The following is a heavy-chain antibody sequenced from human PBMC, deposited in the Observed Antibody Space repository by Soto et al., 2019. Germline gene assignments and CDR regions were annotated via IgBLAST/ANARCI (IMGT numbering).Heavy chain of an antibody. CDR3: AWDRGYDCPASYCYALSGLEV. J-gene: IGHJ6*02. CDR1: GYTFIDYY. D-gene: IGHD2-15*01. V-gene: IGHV1-2*02. Sequence: HVQLVQSGAEVKKPGASVKVSCTASGYTFIDYYMHWVRQAPGQGPEWMGWINPSSGGTHYAQKLQVRVAMTRAPSIGMVYMELSRLKSDDTAMYYCAWDRGYDCPASYCYALSGLEVWGQGTRVTVSS. CDR2: INPSSGGT.